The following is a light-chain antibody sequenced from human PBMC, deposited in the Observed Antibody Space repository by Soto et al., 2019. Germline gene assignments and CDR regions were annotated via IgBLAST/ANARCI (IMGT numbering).Light chain of an antibody. CDR2: GAS. V-gene: IGKV3-20*01. CDR1: QSVSNNY. J-gene: IGKJ1*01. CDR3: QQYSSLWT. Sequence: EIVLTQSPGTLSLSPGERATLSCRTSQSVSNNYLAWHQQKPGQAPRLLIYGASSRATGIPDRFSGSGSGTDFTLSISRLEPEDFAVYYCQQYSSLWTFGQGTKVDIK.